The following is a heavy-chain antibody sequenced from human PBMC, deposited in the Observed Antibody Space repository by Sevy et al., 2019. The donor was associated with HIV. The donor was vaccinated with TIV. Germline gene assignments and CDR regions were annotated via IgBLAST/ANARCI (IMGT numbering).Heavy chain of an antibody. J-gene: IGHJ4*02. CDR3: VREGVGGYSYSLDC. CDR2: MKEEGSER. Sequence: LSLTCAASGFTFSSYWMSWVRQAPGKGLEWVATMKEEGSERNYVDSVKGRFTISRDNAKNSLYLQMNSLRAEDTAVYYCVREGVGGYSYSLDCWGQGTLVTVSS. CDR1: GFTFSSYW. D-gene: IGHD5-18*01. V-gene: IGHV3-7*01.